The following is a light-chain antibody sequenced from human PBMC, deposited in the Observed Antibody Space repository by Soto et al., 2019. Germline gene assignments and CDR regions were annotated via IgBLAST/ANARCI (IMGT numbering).Light chain of an antibody. J-gene: IGKJ1*01. V-gene: IGKV1-17*01. Sequence: DIQMTQSPSSLSASVGDRVTITCRASQGIRHDLGWYQQKPGKAPKRLSYTASSLQRGVPPRFSGSGSGTTFKLTISSLQPEDFATYYCLQNNSYPVPFGQGTKVEIK. CDR2: TAS. CDR1: QGIRHD. CDR3: LQNNSYPVP.